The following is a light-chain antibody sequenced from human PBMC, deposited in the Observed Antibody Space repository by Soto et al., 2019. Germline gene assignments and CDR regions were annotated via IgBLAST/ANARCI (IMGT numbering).Light chain of an antibody. CDR2: DAS. CDR1: QSLSTY. J-gene: IGKJ2*01. V-gene: IGKV3-11*01. Sequence: DIVLTQSPATLSLSPGERATLSCRASQSLSTYLAWYQHKPGQAPRLVIYDASKRATGIPARFSGSGSGTDFTLTISSLEPEDFAFDYCHQRSHWAQTFGQGTKVEIK. CDR3: HQRSHWAQT.